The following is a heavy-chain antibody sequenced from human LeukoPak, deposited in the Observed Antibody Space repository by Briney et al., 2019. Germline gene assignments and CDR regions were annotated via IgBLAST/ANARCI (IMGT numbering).Heavy chain of an antibody. CDR3: ARRRYISGQIDY. V-gene: IGHV4-59*08. D-gene: IGHD6-19*01. J-gene: IGHJ4*02. Sequence: SETLSLTCTVSGGSIRSYYWSWIRQPPGKGLEWIGCFFFGGSTDYNPSLQSRVTISVDTSKNQLSLRVSSVTASDTAVYYCARRRYISGQIDYWGQGTLVTVSS. CDR1: GGSIRSYY. CDR2: FFFGGST.